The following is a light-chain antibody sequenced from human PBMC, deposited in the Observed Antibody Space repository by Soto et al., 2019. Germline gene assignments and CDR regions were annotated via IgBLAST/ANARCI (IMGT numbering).Light chain of an antibody. CDR2: GAS. CDR3: QQYNNWPTWT. V-gene: IGKV3-15*01. Sequence: EIVMTQSPATLSVSPGERATLSCRASQSVSSNLAWYQQKPGQAPRLLIYGASTRATGIPARFSGSGSGTEFTLTISCLHSEDFAVYYCQQYNNWPTWTFGQGTKVEIK. CDR1: QSVSSN. J-gene: IGKJ1*01.